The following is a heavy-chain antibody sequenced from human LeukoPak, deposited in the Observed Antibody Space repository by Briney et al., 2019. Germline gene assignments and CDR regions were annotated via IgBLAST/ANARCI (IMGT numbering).Heavy chain of an antibody. D-gene: IGHD3-10*01. CDR2: ISGSGIYT. V-gene: IGHV3-23*01. CDR1: GVNFSSYA. Sequence: GGSLRLSCAASGVNFSSYAMSWVRQAPGKGLEWVSAISGSGIYTYYADSVKSRFTISRDNSKNTLYLQMNPLRAEDTAVYYCAKSRAVDVNWFDLWAKGTLVTVSS. CDR3: AKSRAVDVNWFDL. J-gene: IGHJ5*02.